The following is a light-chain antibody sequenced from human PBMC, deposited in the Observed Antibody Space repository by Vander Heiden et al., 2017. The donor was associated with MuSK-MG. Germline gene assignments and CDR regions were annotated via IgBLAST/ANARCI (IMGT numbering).Light chain of an antibody. J-gene: IGLJ2*01. V-gene: IGLV3-9*01. CDR3: HAWDRSTAVV. Sequence: SYELTQPLSVSVALGQPARITGGGNNIGSKNVPWYQQKPGQAPGLVIYSDINRPSGIPERFSGSNSGNTATLTISRAQAGDEADYYCHAWDRSTAVVFGGGTKLTVL. CDR2: SDI. CDR1: NIGSKN.